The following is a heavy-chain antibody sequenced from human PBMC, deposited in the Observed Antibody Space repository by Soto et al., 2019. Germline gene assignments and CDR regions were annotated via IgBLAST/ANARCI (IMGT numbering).Heavy chain of an antibody. CDR2: INPNNGGT. D-gene: IGHD3-3*01. CDR1: GYSFTGNS. V-gene: IGHV1-2*02. CDR3: AMQRGVVVY. Sequence: HVHLVQSGAEVKKPGASVKVSCQASGYSFTGNSMHWLRQAPGQGLEWMGWINPNNGGTNYAQKFQGRVTMTRDTSISTAYMALSRLRSDYSAVYYCAMQRGVVVYWGQGTLVTVSA. J-gene: IGHJ4*02.